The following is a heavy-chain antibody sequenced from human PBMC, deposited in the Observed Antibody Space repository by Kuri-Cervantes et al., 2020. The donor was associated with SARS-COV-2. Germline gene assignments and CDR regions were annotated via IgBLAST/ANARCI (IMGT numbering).Heavy chain of an antibody. D-gene: IGHD3-22*01. CDR1: GGTFSSYA. Sequence: SVKVSCKASGGTFSSYAISWVRQAPGQGLEWMGGIIPIFGTANYAQKFQGRVTITADESTSTAYMELSSLRSEDTAVYYCARGFYYDSSGPAGGVDYMDVWGKGTTVTVSS. J-gene: IGHJ6*03. CDR2: IIPIFGTA. V-gene: IGHV1-69*13. CDR3: ARGFYYDSSGPAGGVDYMDV.